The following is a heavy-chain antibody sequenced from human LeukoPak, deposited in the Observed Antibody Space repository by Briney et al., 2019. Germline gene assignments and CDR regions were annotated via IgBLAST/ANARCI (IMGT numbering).Heavy chain of an antibody. CDR1: GFTFSSYG. V-gene: IGHV3-30*02. D-gene: IGHD2-15*01. CDR3: AKDQGLGYCSGGSCYGGSYYFDY. J-gene: IGHJ4*02. Sequence: GGSLRLSCAASGFTFSSYGMHWVRQAPGKGLEWVAFIRYDGSNKIYADSVKGRFTISRDNSKNALYMQMNSLRAEDTAEYYCAKDQGLGYCSGGSCYGGSYYFDYWGQGTLVTVSS. CDR2: IRYDGSNK.